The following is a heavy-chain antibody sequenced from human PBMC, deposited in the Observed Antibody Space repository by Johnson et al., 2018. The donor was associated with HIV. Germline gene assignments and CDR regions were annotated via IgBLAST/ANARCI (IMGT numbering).Heavy chain of an antibody. CDR3: AKVLSGRDGYTHDAFDM. J-gene: IGHJ3*02. V-gene: IGHV3-30*18. CDR1: GFTFSTYG. D-gene: IGHD5-24*01. CDR2: ISYNGTNK. Sequence: QVQLVESGGGVVQPGRSLRLSCAASGFTFSTYGMHWVRQAPGTGLEWVALISYNGTNKYYADSVKGRFTISRDNSKNTLCLQMNSLRAEDTAVYYCAKVLSGRDGYTHDAFDMCGQGTMVTVSS.